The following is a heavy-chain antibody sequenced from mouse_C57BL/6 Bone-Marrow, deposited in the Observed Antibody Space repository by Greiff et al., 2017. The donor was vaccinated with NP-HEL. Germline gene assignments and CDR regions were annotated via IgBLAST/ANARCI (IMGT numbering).Heavy chain of an antibody. J-gene: IGHJ3*01. CDR3: ARLYGSSYGFAY. Sequence: VQLQESGAELARPGASVKLSCKASGYTFTSYGISWVKQRTGQGLEWIGEIYPRSGNTYYNEKFKGKATLTADKSSSTAYMELRSLTSEDSAVYFCARLYGSSYGFAYWGQGTLVTVSA. D-gene: IGHD1-1*01. CDR1: GYTFTSYG. V-gene: IGHV1-81*01. CDR2: IYPRSGNT.